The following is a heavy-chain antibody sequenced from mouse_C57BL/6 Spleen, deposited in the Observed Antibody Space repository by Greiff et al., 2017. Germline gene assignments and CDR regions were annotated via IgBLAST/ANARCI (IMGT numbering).Heavy chain of an antibody. CDR2: IWWDDDK. D-gene: IGHD2-5*01. CDR3: ARIAYYSNYDAMDY. Sequence: QVTLKVSGPGILQPSQTLSLTCSFSGFSLSTFGMGVGWIRQPPGKGLEWLAHIWWDDDKSYNPALKSRLTISKDTSKNQVFLKISNVDTAVTATYYCARIAYYSNYDAMDYWGQGTSVTVSS. J-gene: IGHJ4*01. CDR1: GFSLSTFGMG. V-gene: IGHV8-8*01.